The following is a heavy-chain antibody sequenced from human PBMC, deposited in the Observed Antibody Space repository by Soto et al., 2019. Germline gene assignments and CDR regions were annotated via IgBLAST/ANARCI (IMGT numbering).Heavy chain of an antibody. CDR1: GYTFTKFH. D-gene: IGHD1-26*01. CDR3: ARDSVSRSWEQTFDY. J-gene: IGHJ4*02. Sequence: GASVKVSCKASGYTFTKFHIHWVRQAPGQGLEWMGWINPNSGGTNFAQKFQGWVTMTRDTSISTAYMELSRLRSDDTAVYYCARDSVSRSWEQTFDYWGQGTLVTVSS. CDR2: INPNSGGT. V-gene: IGHV1-2*04.